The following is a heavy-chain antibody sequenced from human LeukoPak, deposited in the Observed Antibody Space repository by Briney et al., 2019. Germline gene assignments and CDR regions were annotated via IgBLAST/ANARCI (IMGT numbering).Heavy chain of an antibody. V-gene: IGHV3-21*01. CDR2: ISSSSYI. D-gene: IGHD3-22*01. CDR3: ATDLNEQDYYDSSGYYGH. Sequence: GGSLRLSCAASGLTFGSYSMNWVRQAPGKGLEWASLISSSSYIYYADSVKGRFTISRDNAKNSLYLQMNSLRAEDTAVYYCATDLNEQDYYDSSGYYGHWGQGTLVTVSS. J-gene: IGHJ4*02. CDR1: GLTFGSYS.